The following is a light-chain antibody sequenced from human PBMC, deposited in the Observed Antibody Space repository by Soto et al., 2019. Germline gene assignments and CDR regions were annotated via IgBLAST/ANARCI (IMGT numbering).Light chain of an antibody. CDR3: SAYTTSSTLYV. CDR2: DVS. CDR1: IRDVADYKY. J-gene: IGLJ1*01. V-gene: IGLV2-14*03. Sequence: QSVLTQPASVSGSPGQSITISCTGTIRDVADYKYVSWYQQHPGTAPKLIIYDVSNRPSGVSNRFSGSKSGSTASLTISGLQAEDEADYYCSAYTTSSTLYVFGTGTKVTVL.